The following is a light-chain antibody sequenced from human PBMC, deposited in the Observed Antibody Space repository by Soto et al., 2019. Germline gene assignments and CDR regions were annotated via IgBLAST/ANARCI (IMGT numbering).Light chain of an antibody. CDR3: QHYDDIPRT. CDR2: HAS. V-gene: IGKV1-33*01. CDR1: QDIRNY. J-gene: IGKJ3*01. Sequence: DIQMTQSPSSLSASVGDRVTITCQASQDIRNYLNWYQQKPGKAPKLLIYHASNLETGVQSSFSGSGSGTDYTFTISSLQPEDIATYYCQHYDDIPRTFGPGTKVDIK.